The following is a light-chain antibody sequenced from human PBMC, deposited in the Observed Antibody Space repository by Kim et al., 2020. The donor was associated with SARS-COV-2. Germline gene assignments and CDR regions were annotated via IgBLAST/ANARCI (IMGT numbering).Light chain of an antibody. CDR3: QVWDSSSDHRVV. V-gene: IGLV3-21*04. CDR2: YDS. CDR1: SIGSKS. Sequence: PRKTARITCGGNSIGSKSVHWYQEKPGQAPVLVISYDSDWPSGIPERFSGSNSGNTATLTISRVEAGDEADYYCQVWDSSSDHRVVFGGGTQLTVL. J-gene: IGLJ2*01.